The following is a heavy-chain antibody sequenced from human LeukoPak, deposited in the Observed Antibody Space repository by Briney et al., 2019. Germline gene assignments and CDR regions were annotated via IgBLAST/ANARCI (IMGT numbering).Heavy chain of an antibody. CDR1: GFTFSSYA. CDR3: ANEELLLNRNHYTDV. V-gene: IGHV3-23*01. Sequence: PGGSLRLSCAASGFTFSSYAMSWVRQAPGKGLEWVSAISGSGGSTYYADSVKGRFTISRDNSKNTLYLQMNSLRAEDTAVYYCANEELLLNRNHYTDVWGKGTTVTVSS. J-gene: IGHJ6*04. D-gene: IGHD1-26*01. CDR2: ISGSGGST.